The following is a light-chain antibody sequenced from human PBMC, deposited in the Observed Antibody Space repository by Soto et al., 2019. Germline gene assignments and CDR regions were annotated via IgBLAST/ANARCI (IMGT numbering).Light chain of an antibody. CDR1: SSNIGSNA. CDR2: SDN. Sequence: QSVLTQPPSASGTPGQRVTISCSGSSSNIGSNAVNWYQQLPGTAPKLFIYSDNQRPSGVPDRVSGSKSATSASLAISGLQSGDEADYFCSVWDDSLNGPVFGGGTKVTVL. CDR3: SVWDDSLNGPV. J-gene: IGLJ3*02. V-gene: IGLV1-44*01.